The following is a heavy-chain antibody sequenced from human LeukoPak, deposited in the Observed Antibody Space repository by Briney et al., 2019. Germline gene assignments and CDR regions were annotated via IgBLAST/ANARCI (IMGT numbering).Heavy chain of an antibody. D-gene: IGHD6-19*01. CDR1: GYTFTSYW. CDR2: IYPSDPDT. Sequence: GEPLKISCKASGYTFTSYWIGWVRQMPGKGPEWMGLIYPSDPDTRYSPSFQGQVTISADKSISTAYLQWSSLKASDTAMYYCARGGSGWSFYSWGQGTLVTVSS. J-gene: IGHJ5*01. V-gene: IGHV5-51*01. CDR3: ARGGSGWSFYS.